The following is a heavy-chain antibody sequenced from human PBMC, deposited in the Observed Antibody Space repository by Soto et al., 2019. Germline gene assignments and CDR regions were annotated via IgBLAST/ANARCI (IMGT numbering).Heavy chain of an antibody. Sequence: ASVKVSCKASGYTFTSYYMHWVRQAPGQGLEWMGIINPSGGSTSYAQKFQGRVTMTRDTSTSTVYMELSSLRSEDTAVYYCARGSLLGYYGSGSTFDYWGKGTLVTSPQ. D-gene: IGHD3-10*01. V-gene: IGHV1-46*01. CDR3: ARGSLLGYYGSGSTFDY. CDR1: GYTFTSYY. J-gene: IGHJ4*02. CDR2: INPSGGST.